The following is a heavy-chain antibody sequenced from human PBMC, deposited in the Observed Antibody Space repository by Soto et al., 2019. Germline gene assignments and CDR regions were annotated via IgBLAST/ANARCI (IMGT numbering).Heavy chain of an antibody. D-gene: IGHD3-3*01. CDR1: GYSFSNYW. CDR2: IYPGNSDT. V-gene: IGHV5-51*01. J-gene: IGHJ4*02. Sequence: GESLKISCEGSGYSFSNYWIAWVRQMPGKGLEWMAIIYPGNSDTRYSPSFQGQVTISADKSISTAYLQWSSLKASDTAMYYCASTRGYDFWSAYYNYWGQGTLVTVSS. CDR3: ASTRGYDFWSAYYNY.